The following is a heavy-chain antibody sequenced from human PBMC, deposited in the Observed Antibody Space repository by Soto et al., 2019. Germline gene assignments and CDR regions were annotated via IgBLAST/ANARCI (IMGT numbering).Heavy chain of an antibody. CDR3: ARGILRPNHYMDV. Sequence: WTWIRQHPGKGLEWIGYIYDSGSAFYSPSLKSRVTMSVDTSKNQFSLNLRSVTAADTAVFYCARGILRPNHYMDVWGKGTAVAVSS. CDR2: IYDSGSA. D-gene: IGHD1-26*01. J-gene: IGHJ6*03. V-gene: IGHV4-31*02.